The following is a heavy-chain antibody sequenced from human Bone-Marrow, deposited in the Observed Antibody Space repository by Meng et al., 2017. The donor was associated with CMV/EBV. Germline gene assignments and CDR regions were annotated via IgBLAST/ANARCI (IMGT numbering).Heavy chain of an antibody. CDR1: GYTFTGYY. J-gene: IGHJ6*02. CDR2: INPNSGGT. CDR3: ARDGIVVVPAAIQGSNYYYYGMDV. V-gene: IGHV1-2*02. D-gene: IGHD2-2*02. Sequence: ASVKVSCKASGYTFTGYYMHWVRQAPGQGLEWMGWINPNSGGTNYAQKFQGRVTMTRDTSNSTAYMELSRLRSDDTAVYYCARDGIVVVPAAIQGSNYYYYGMDVWGQGTTVTVSS.